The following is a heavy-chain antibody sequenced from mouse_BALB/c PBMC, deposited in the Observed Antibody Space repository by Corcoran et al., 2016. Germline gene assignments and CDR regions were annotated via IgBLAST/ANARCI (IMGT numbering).Heavy chain of an antibody. CDR3: ASWDWYFDV. V-gene: IGHV14-3*02. J-gene: IGHJ1*01. Sequence: EVQLQQAGAELVKPGASVKLSCTASGFNIKDTYMHWVKQRPEQVLEWIGRIDPANGNTKYDPKFQGKATITADTSSNTAYLQLSSLTSEDTAVYYCASWDWYFDVWGAGTTVTVSS. CDR1: GFNIKDTY. CDR2: IDPANGNT.